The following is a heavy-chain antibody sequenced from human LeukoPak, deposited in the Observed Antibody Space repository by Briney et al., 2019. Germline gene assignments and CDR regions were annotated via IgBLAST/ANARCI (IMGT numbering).Heavy chain of an antibody. J-gene: IGHJ6*02. CDR1: GFTFSSYS. Sequence: GGSLRLSCAASGFTFSSYSMNWVRQAPGKGLEWVAVISYDGSNKYYADSVKGRFTISRDNSKNTLYLQMNSLRAEDTAVYYCARAPKRYFDWSSMDVWGQGTTVTVSS. CDR2: ISYDGSNK. V-gene: IGHV3-30*03. D-gene: IGHD3-9*01. CDR3: ARAPKRYFDWSSMDV.